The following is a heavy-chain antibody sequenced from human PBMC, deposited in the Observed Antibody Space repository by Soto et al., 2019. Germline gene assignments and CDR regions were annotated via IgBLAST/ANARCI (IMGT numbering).Heavy chain of an antibody. CDR2: VYLVGSTGPSGST. V-gene: IGHV4-59*08. CDR3: ARHVGGTNWHFDL. CDR1: GDSISGKF. D-gene: IGHD2-8*01. J-gene: IGHJ2*01. Sequence: QVQLQESGPGLVKPSETLSLTCTVSGDSISGKFWSWVRQPSGRGPEWLGYVYLVGSTGPSGSTYYNRGRKSRITMSADSSKNQVSLKVTSVTAADTAMYYCARHVGGTNWHFDLWGRGVLVTVSS.